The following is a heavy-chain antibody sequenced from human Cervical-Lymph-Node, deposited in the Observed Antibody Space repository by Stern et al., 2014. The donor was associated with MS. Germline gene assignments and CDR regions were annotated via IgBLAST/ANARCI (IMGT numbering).Heavy chain of an antibody. CDR2: IGRGNSSS. V-gene: IGHV5-51*03. Sequence: EEQLVQSRAEVRRPGESLRISCEGSGYNFANCWIVWVRQMPGEGLEWMGMIGRGNSSSRYTPDVEGQLTIAADNSSTSAYLQCRSLKASDTAIYDCASGLSGTDRDYFDYWGQGTLVTVSS. D-gene: IGHD1-26*01. CDR3: ASGLSGTDRDYFDY. J-gene: IGHJ4*02. CDR1: GYNFANCW.